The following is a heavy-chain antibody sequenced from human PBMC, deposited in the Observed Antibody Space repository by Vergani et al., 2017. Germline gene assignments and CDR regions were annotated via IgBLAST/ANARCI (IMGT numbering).Heavy chain of an antibody. CDR2: IDRNYGVK. CDR3: VKEKIDLGSYVFDS. CDR1: GFTFQAFA. V-gene: IGHV3-9*01. J-gene: IGHJ4*01. Sequence: VEAGGGLVQPGGSLRLSCTASGFTFQAFAFNWVRQVSGRGLEWVSGIDRNYGVKNGNSFEGRFSISRDNAKNTVFLQMHSLRAEDTAIYYCVKEKIDLGSYVFDSWGHGILVTVSS. D-gene: IGHD2/OR15-2a*01.